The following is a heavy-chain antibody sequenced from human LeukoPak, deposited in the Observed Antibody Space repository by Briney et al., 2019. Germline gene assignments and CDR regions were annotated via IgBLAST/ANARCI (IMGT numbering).Heavy chain of an antibody. Sequence: PGGSLRLSCAASGFSFSSYGMSWVRQAPGKGLEWVSGISGSGASTYYADSVKGRFTISRDNAKNSLYLQMNSLRAEDTAVYYCAKDLAMGIVVVPAARIGAFDIWGQGTMVTVSS. J-gene: IGHJ3*02. V-gene: IGHV3-23*01. CDR3: AKDLAMGIVVVPAARIGAFDI. CDR1: GFSFSSYG. D-gene: IGHD2-2*03. CDR2: ISGSGAST.